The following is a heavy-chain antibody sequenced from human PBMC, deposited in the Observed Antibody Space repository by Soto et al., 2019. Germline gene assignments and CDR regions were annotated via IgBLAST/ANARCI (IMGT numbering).Heavy chain of an antibody. D-gene: IGHD1-26*01. J-gene: IGHJ5*02. CDR1: GFTFSSYG. CDR2: IWYDGSNK. CDR3: ARDNVEWELPTTSWFDP. V-gene: IGHV3-33*01. Sequence: QVQLVESGGGVVQPGRSLRLSCAASGFTFSSYGMHWVRQAPGKGLEWVAVIWYDGSNKYYADSVKGRFTISRDNSKNXXYLQMNSLRAEDTAVYYCARDNVEWELPTTSWFDPWGQGTLVTVSS.